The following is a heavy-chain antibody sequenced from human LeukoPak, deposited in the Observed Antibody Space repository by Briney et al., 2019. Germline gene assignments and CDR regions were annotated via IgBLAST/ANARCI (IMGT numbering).Heavy chain of an antibody. Sequence: PGGSLRLSCAASGFTFSSYSMNWVRQAPGEGLEWVSSIISSSSHIYYADSVKGRFTISRENAKNSLYLQMNSLRAEDTAVYYCARTRAPSNGRVLYYMDVWGKGTTVTVSS. CDR3: ARTRAPSNGRVLYYMDV. V-gene: IGHV3-21*01. D-gene: IGHD2-2*01. CDR2: IISSSSHI. CDR1: GFTFSSYS. J-gene: IGHJ6*03.